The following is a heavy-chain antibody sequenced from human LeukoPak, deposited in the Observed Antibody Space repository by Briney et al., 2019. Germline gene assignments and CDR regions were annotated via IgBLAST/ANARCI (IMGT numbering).Heavy chain of an antibody. CDR3: ARQGRSDYFDY. CDR1: GYSNSSGYY. V-gene: IGHV4-38-2*02. D-gene: IGHD2-15*01. Sequence: PSETLSLTCTVSGYSNSSGYYWGWIRQPPGKGLEWIGSIYHSGSTYYNPSLKSRVTISVDTSKNQFSLKLSSVTSADTAVYYCARQGRSDYFDYWGQGTLVTVSS. J-gene: IGHJ4*02. CDR2: IYHSGST.